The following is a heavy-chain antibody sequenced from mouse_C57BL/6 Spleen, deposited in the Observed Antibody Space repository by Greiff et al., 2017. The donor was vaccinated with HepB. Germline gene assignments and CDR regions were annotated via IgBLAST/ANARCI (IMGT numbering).Heavy chain of an antibody. J-gene: IGHJ1*03. Sequence: QVTLKVSGAELMKPGASVKLSCKATGYTFTGYWIEWVKQRPGHGLEWIGEILPGSGSTNYNEKFKGKATFTADTSSNTAYMQLSSLTTEDSAIYYCARSGTTVVSWYFDVWGTGTTVTVSS. CDR2: ILPGSGST. D-gene: IGHD1-1*01. V-gene: IGHV1-9*01. CDR1: GYTFTGYW. CDR3: ARSGTTVVSWYFDV.